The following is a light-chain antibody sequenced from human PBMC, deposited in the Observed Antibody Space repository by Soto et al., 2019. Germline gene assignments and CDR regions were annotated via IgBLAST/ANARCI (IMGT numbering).Light chain of an antibody. V-gene: IGLV2-14*01. J-gene: IGLJ1*01. CDR1: SSDIGGYNY. CDR2: EVS. CDR3: TSCTGSSTLAVYV. Sequence: QSALTQPASVSGSPGQSITIYCTGTSSDIGGYNYVSWYQQHPGKAPKLMIYEVSNRPSGISNRFSGSKSGNTASLTISGLQAEDEADYYCTSCTGSSTLAVYVFGTGTKVNV.